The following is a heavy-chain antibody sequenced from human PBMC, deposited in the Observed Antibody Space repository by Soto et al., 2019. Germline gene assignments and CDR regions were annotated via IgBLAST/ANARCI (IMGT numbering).Heavy chain of an antibody. CDR3: ARGNLQVEMAFNWFDP. D-gene: IGHD2-15*01. V-gene: IGHV3-11*01. CDR2: ISSSGSTI. CDR1: GFTFSDYY. Sequence: TGGSLRLSCAASGFTFSDYYMSWIRQAPGKGLEWVSYISSSGSTIYYADSVKGRFTISRDNAKNSLYLQMNSLRAEDTAVYYCARGNLQVEMAFNWFDPWGQGTLVTVSS. J-gene: IGHJ5*02.